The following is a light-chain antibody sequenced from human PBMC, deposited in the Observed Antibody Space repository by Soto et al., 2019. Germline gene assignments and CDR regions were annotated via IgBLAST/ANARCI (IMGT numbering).Light chain of an antibody. CDR1: SSDVGFYDY. CDR3: SSYTSSSTLVV. V-gene: IGLV2-14*01. J-gene: IGLJ3*02. CDR2: DVS. Sequence: QSVLTQPASVSGSPGQSISISCSGTSSDVGFYDYVSWYQQHPGKAPKLMIYDVSNRPSGVSHRFSGSKSGNTASLTISGLQTEDEADYHCSSYTSSSTLVVFGGGTKLTVL.